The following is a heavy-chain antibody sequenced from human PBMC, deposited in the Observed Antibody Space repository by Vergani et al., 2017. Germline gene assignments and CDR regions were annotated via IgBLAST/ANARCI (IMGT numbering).Heavy chain of an antibody. J-gene: IGHJ1*01. V-gene: IGHV3-30*02. CDR3: ATKSCGTPGCQIGYFRE. D-gene: IGHD1-1*01. CDR1: GFTFNSYG. CDR2: IRSDESRR. Sequence: QVQLVESGGGVVPPGGSLRLSCAASGFTFNSYGMHWVRQAPGKGLEWVASIRSDESRRYYGDSMEGPFTISRDNSQSTLYLQMNSLRTEDTAVYYCATKSCGTPGCQIGYFREWGQGTLVTVSS.